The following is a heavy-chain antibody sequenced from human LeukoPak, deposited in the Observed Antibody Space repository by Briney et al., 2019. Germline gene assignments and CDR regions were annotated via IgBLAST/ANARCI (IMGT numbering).Heavy chain of an antibody. Sequence: ASVKVSCKASGYTFTSFAMHWVRQAPGQRLEWMGWINAGNGNTKYSQKFQGRVSITRDTSAGTAYMELSSLRSEDTAVYYCARDSWVTTSTLDYWGQGTLVTVSS. J-gene: IGHJ4*02. D-gene: IGHD4-17*01. CDR3: ARDSWVTTSTLDY. V-gene: IGHV1-3*01. CDR1: GYTFTSFA. CDR2: INAGNGNT.